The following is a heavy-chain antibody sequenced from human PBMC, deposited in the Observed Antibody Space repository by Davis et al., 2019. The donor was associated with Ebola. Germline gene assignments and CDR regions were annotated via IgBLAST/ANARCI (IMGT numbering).Heavy chain of an antibody. Sequence: SETLSLTCAVSGGSFSGYSWSWIRQPPGKGLEWIWEINHSGSTNYNPSLKSRVTISVDTSKNQFSLKLSSVTAADTAVYYCARGATVTGPWGQGTLVTVSS. CDR1: GGSFSGYS. V-gene: IGHV4-34*01. CDR3: ARGATVTGP. D-gene: IGHD4-17*01. J-gene: IGHJ5*02. CDR2: INHSGST.